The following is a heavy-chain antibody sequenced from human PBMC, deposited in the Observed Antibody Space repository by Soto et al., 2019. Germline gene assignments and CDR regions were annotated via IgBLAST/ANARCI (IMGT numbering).Heavy chain of an antibody. CDR3: ARGAREDYGSGSPNYYYYYMDV. V-gene: IGHV3-23*01. Sequence: GGSLRLSCAASGFTFSSYGMTWVRQAPGKGLEWVSTIGGSGGSTHYTDSVKGRFTISRDNSKNTLYLQMNSLRAEDTAVYYCARGAREDYGSGSPNYYYYYMDVWGKGTTVTVSS. D-gene: IGHD3-10*01. J-gene: IGHJ6*03. CDR1: GFTFSSYG. CDR2: IGGSGGST.